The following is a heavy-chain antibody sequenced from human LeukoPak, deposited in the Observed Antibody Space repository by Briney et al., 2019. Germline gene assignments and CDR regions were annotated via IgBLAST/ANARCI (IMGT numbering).Heavy chain of an antibody. Sequence: GGSLRLSCAASGFTFSSYIMDWVRQAPGKGLEWVSYIDSSSRYIYQADSVKGRFTISRDNAKSSVFLQMNSLRAEDTAVYYCARVGGHCTSTSCPPPDYWGQGTLVTVSS. J-gene: IGHJ4*02. V-gene: IGHV3-21*05. D-gene: IGHD2-2*01. CDR1: GFTFSSYI. CDR2: IDSSSRYI. CDR3: ARVGGHCTSTSCPPPDY.